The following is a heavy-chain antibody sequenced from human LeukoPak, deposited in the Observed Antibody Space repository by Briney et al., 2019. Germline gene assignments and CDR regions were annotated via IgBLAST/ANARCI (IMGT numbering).Heavy chain of an antibody. D-gene: IGHD1-26*01. V-gene: IGHV3-30*02. J-gene: IGHJ4*02. Sequence: TGGSLRLSCAASGFTFSSYGMHWVRQAPGKGLEWVAFIRYDGSNKYYADSVKGRFIISRDNSKNTLYLQMNSLRAEDTAVYYCAKDLARRGAPRYYFDYWGQGTLVTVSS. CDR1: GFTFSSYG. CDR3: AKDLARRGAPRYYFDY. CDR2: IRYDGSNK.